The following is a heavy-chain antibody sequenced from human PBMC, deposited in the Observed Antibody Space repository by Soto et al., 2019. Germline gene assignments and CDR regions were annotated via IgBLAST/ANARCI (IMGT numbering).Heavy chain of an antibody. D-gene: IGHD1-7*01. Sequence: GGSLTLSCAASGFTFSSYGMHWVRQAPGKGLEWVAVIWYDGSNKYYADSVKGRFTISRDNSKNTLYLQMNSLRAEDTAVYYCARDKMDNGNYGNWFDPWGQGSLVTVSS. CDR3: ARDKMDNGNYGNWFDP. V-gene: IGHV3-33*01. CDR1: GFTFSSYG. CDR2: IWYDGSNK. J-gene: IGHJ5*02.